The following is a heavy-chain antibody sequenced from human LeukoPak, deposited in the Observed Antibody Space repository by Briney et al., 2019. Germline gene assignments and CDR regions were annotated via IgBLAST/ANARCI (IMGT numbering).Heavy chain of an antibody. CDR1: GGTFSSYA. J-gene: IGHJ5*02. CDR3: ARATQSWFDP. CDR2: IIPILGIA. V-gene: IGHV1-69*04. Sequence: SVKVSCKASGGTFSSYAISWVRQAPGQGLEWMGRIIPILGIANYAQKFQGRVTMTRDTSTSTVYLELSSLRSGDTAVYYCARATQSWFDPWGQGTLVTVSS.